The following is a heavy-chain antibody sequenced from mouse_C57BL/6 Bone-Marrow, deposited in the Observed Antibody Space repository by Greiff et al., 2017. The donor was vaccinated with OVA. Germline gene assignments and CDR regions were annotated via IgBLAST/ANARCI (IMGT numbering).Heavy chain of an antibody. CDR2: ISDGGSYT. D-gene: IGHD2-13*01. CDR1: GFTFSSYA. Sequence: EVKLVESGGGLVKPGGSLKLSCAASGFTFSSYAMSWVRQTPEKRLEWVATISDGGSYTYYPDNVKGRFTISRDNAKNNLYLQMSHLKSEDTAMYYCAREGLAYFDYRGQGTTLTVSS. V-gene: IGHV5-4*01. CDR3: AREGLAYFDY. J-gene: IGHJ2*01.